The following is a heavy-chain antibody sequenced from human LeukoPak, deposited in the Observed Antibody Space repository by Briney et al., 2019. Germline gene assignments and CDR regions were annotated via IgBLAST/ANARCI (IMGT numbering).Heavy chain of an antibody. CDR3: AKDILWFGEEGAFDI. Sequence: GGSLRLSCAASGFTFDDYTMHWVRQAPGKGLEWVSLISWDGGSTYYADSVKGRLTISRDNSKNSLYLQMNSLRTEDTALYYCAKDILWFGEEGAFDIWGQGTMVTVSS. D-gene: IGHD3-10*01. CDR2: ISWDGGST. V-gene: IGHV3-43*01. J-gene: IGHJ3*02. CDR1: GFTFDDYT.